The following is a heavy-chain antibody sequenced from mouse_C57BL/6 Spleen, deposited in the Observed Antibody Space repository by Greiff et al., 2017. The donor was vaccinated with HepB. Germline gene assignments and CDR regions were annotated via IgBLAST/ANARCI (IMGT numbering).Heavy chain of an antibody. CDR1: GFTFTDYY. V-gene: IGHV7-3*01. Sequence: EVQLVESGGGLVQPGGSLSLSCAASGFTFTDYYMSWVRQPPGKALEWLGFIRNKANGYTTEYSASVKGRFTISRDNSQSILYLQMNALRAEDSATYYCASPLDSSGYVGTWFAYWGQGTLVTVSA. D-gene: IGHD3-2*02. CDR2: IRNKANGYTT. CDR3: ASPLDSSGYVGTWFAY. J-gene: IGHJ3*01.